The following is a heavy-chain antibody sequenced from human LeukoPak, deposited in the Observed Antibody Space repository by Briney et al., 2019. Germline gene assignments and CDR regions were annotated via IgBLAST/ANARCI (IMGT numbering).Heavy chain of an antibody. V-gene: IGHV4-59*08. J-gene: IGHJ3*02. D-gene: IGHD3-10*01. CDR3: ARQVTMVRGVIISSDAFDI. CDR2: IYYSGST. CDR1: GGSISSYY. Sequence: SETLSLTCTVSGGSISSYYWSWIRQPPGKGLEWIGYIYYSGSTNCNPSLKSRVTISVDTSKNQFSLKLSSVTAADTAVYYCARQVTMVRGVIISSDAFDIWGQGTMVTVSS.